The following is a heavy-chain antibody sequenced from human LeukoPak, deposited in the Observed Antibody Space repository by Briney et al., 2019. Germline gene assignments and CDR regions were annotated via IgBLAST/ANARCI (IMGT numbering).Heavy chain of an antibody. CDR2: IYYSGST. D-gene: IGHD3-22*01. V-gene: IGHV4-30-4*01. Sequence: SETLSLTCTVSGGSISSGDYYWSWIRQPPGKGLEWIGYIYYSGSTYYNPSLKSRVTISVDTSKNQFSLKLSSVTAADTAVYYCARHRKSYYYDSSGYLDYWGQGTLVTVSS. CDR1: GGSISSGDYY. CDR3: ARHRKSYYYDSSGYLDY. J-gene: IGHJ4*02.